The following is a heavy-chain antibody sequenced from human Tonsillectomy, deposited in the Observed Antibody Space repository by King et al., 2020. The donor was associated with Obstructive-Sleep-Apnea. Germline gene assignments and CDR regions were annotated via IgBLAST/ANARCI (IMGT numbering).Heavy chain of an antibody. D-gene: IGHD3-22*01. V-gene: IGHV4-59*08. Sequence: VQLQESGPGLVKPSETLSLTCTVSGGSISSYSWSWIRQPPGKGLEWMGYISYSGSTNYNPSLKSRVSISLATSKNPFSLKLSPVTAADTAVYYCARISTRKSGFPLDYWGQGTLVTVSS. CDR3: ARISTRKSGFPLDY. J-gene: IGHJ4*02. CDR1: GGSISSYS. CDR2: ISYSGST.